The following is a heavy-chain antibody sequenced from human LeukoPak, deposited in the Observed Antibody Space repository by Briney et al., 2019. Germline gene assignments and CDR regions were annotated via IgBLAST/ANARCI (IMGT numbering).Heavy chain of an antibody. Sequence: SETLSLTCTVSGDSITGYYWGWIRQPPGKGLEWIGNIYYTGNTYYNSSLKNRVTISLDTSKNQFSLKVISMTAADTAVYYCARHKRITMIVVVINGAFDYWGQGTLVTVSS. V-gene: IGHV4-39*01. J-gene: IGHJ4*02. D-gene: IGHD3-22*01. CDR2: IYYTGNT. CDR3: ARHKRITMIVVVINGAFDY. CDR1: GDSITGYY.